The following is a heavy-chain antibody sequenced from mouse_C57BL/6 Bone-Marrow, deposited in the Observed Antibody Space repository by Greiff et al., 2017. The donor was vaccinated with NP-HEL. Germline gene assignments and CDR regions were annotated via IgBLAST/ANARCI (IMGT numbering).Heavy chain of an antibody. CDR3: ARTPYYSNYVRWYFDV. V-gene: IGHV1-85*01. D-gene: IGHD2-5*01. CDR1: GYTFTSYD. J-gene: IGHJ1*03. Sequence: QVQLQQSGPELVKPGASVKLSCKASGYTFTSYDINWVKQRPGQGLEWIGWIYPRDGSTTYNEKFKGKATLTVDTSSRTAYMELHSLTSEDSAVYFCARTPYYSNYVRWYFDVWGTGTTVTVAS. CDR2: IYPRDGST.